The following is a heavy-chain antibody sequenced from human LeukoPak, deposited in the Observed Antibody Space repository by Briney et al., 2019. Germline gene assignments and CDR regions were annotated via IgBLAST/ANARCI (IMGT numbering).Heavy chain of an antibody. D-gene: IGHD6-19*01. V-gene: IGHV4-39*01. CDR2: IYDSGST. J-gene: IGHJ4*02. Sequence: SSETLSLTCTVSSGSIRSSYYYWGWIRQPPGKGLEWIGSIYDSGSTYYNPSLKSRVTISVDTSKNQFSLKLNSVTAADTAVYYCARRNTYSSGCAYWGQGTLVTVSS. CDR1: SGSIRSSYYY. CDR3: ARRNTYSSGCAY.